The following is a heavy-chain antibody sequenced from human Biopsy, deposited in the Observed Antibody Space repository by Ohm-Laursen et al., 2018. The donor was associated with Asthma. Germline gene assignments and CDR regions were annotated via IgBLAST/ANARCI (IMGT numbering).Heavy chain of an antibody. V-gene: IGHV3-30-3*01. CDR1: GFTFSSYA. J-gene: IGHJ4*02. Sequence: SLRLSCTAPGFTFSSYAMHWVRQAPGKGLEWVAVISYDGSNKYYADSVKGRFTISRDNSKNTLYLQMNSLRAEDTAAYYCARDAWELQKPYAYYFDYWGQGTLVTVSS. CDR2: ISYDGSNK. CDR3: ARDAWELQKPYAYYFDY. D-gene: IGHD1-26*01.